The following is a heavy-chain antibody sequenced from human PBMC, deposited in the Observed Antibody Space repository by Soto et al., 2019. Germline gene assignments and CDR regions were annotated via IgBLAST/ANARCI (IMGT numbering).Heavy chain of an antibody. Sequence: SETLSLTCSVSGGSIRSYYWSWIRQPPGKGLEWIGYIYYSGSTNYNPSLKSRVTISVDTSKNQFSLTLTSVTAADMAVYYCARHSVTYYDFDYWGQGTLVTVSS. CDR3: ARHSVTYYDFDY. CDR1: GGSIRSYY. V-gene: IGHV4-59*08. D-gene: IGHD1-26*01. J-gene: IGHJ4*02. CDR2: IYYSGST.